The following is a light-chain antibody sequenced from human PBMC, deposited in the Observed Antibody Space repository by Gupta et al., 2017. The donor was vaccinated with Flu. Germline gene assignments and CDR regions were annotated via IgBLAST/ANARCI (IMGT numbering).Light chain of an antibody. CDR2: DAA. CDR3: QQRSNRPPLT. Sequence: ELVLTQSPATLSVSPGERATLSCRASQSVSTSLAWYQQKPGQPPRLLFFDAANRAAGVPGRFSASGTGTEFLLTISGLEPEDFAVYYCQQRSNRPPLTFGGGTKVEIK. J-gene: IGKJ4*01. V-gene: IGKV3-11*01. CDR1: QSVSTS.